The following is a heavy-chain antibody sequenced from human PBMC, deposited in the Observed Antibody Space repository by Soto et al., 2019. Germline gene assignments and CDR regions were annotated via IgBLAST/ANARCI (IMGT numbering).Heavy chain of an antibody. CDR1: GYTXTSYY. V-gene: IGHV1-46*01. CDR2: INPSGGST. CDR3: ARAQDHLYYFDY. D-gene: IGHD2-15*01. Sequence: SXKVSFKASGYTXTSYYMNWVRQAPGQGLEWMGIINPSGGSTSYAQKFQGRVTMTRETSTSTVYMDLSRLRSEDTAVYYCARAQDHLYYFDYWGQGTLLTVS. J-gene: IGHJ4*02.